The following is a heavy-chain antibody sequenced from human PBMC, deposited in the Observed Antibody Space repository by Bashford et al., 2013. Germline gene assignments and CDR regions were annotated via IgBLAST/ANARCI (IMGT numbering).Heavy chain of an antibody. V-gene: IGHV1-69*04. CDR2: VISMIGIV. D-gene: IGHD3-22*01. Sequence: SVKVSCKASGYTFTSYAMHWVRQAPGQGLEWLGRVISMIGIVNYAQRLQGRLTITADKSTSTAYMELSSLRSDDTAVYYCARDGIYDERSGRLDLWGRGTLVTVSS. J-gene: IGHJ2*01. CDR1: GYTFTSYA. CDR3: ARDGIYDERSGRLDL.